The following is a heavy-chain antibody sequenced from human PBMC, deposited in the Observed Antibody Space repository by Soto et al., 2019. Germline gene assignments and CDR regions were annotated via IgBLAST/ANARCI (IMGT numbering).Heavy chain of an antibody. J-gene: IGHJ6*02. CDR2: ISSSSSYI. D-gene: IGHD6-13*01. Sequence: GGSLRLSCAASGFTFSSYSMNWVRQAPGKGLEWVSSISSSSSYIYYAVSVKGGFTISRGNAKNSLYLQMNSLRAEDTAVYYCARDVAAAGKSARKYKGYYYYYGMDVWGQGTTVTVSS. V-gene: IGHV3-21*01. CDR1: GFTFSSYS. CDR3: ARDVAAAGKSARKYKGYYYYYGMDV.